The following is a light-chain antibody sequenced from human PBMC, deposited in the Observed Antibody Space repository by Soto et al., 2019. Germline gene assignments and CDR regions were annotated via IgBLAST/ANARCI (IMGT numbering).Light chain of an antibody. CDR3: QQSFKTPLA. Sequence: DIQMTQSPSSLSASVGDRVTITCRASQSISSYVNWYQQKPGKAPRLLISAASTLQSWVPSRFSGGGSGTDFTLTISSLPPEDFATYYCQQSFKTPLAFGQGTRLEIE. J-gene: IGKJ5*01. CDR1: QSISSY. V-gene: IGKV1-39*01. CDR2: AAS.